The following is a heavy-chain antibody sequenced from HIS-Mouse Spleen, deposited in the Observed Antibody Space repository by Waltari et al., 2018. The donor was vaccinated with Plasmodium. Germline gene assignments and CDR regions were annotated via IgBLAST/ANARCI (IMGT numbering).Heavy chain of an antibody. CDR2: ISSSSSTI. CDR3: ARADGSYWYFDL. Sequence: EVQLVESGGGLVQPGGSLRLSCAASGFTFSGYSMNWVRQDPGKGLEWVSYISSSSSTIDYADSVKGRFTISRDNAKNSLYLQMNSLRAEDTAVYYCARADGSYWYFDLWGRGTLVTVSS. D-gene: IGHD1-26*01. V-gene: IGHV3-48*01. CDR1: GFTFSGYS. J-gene: IGHJ2*01.